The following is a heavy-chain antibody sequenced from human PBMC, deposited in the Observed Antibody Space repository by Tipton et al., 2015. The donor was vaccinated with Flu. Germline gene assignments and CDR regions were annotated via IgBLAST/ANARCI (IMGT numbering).Heavy chain of an antibody. J-gene: IGHJ4*02. Sequence: TLSLTCAVYGGSFDNFYWSWTRQTPGKGLEWAGEIKRDGSTTYNPSLKSRVTISIDTSKNQFSLKVTSVTAADTAVYYCARGRVYVYWGQGTLVTVSS. CDR1: GGSFDNFY. CDR3: ARGRVYVY. D-gene: IGHD3-16*01. CDR2: IKRDGST. V-gene: IGHV4-34*01.